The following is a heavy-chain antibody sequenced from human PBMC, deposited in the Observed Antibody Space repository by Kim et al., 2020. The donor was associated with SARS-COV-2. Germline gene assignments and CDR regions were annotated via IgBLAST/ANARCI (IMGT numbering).Heavy chain of an antibody. J-gene: IGHJ3*02. Sequence: SETLSLTCTVSGGSISSYYWSWIRQPPGKGLEWIGYIYYSGSTNYNPSLKSRVTISVDTSKNQFSLKLSSVTAADTAVYYCARDLADSGTYYYDSSGYWGIAFYIWGQGTMVTVSS. CDR3: ARDLADSGTYYYDSSGYWGIAFYI. CDR1: GGSISSYY. V-gene: IGHV4-59*01. CDR2: IYYSGST. D-gene: IGHD3-22*01.